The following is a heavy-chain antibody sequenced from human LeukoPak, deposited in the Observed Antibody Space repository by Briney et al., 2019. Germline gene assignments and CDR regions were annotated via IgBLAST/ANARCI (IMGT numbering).Heavy chain of an antibody. Sequence: GGSLRLSCAASGFTVSSNYMSWVRQAPGKGLEWVSVIYSGGSTYYADSVKGRFTISRDNSKNTLYLQMNSLRAEDTAVYYCARTRHSNYYYYYMDVWGKGTTVTISS. V-gene: IGHV3-66*01. CDR2: IYSGGST. CDR3: ARTRHSNYYYYYMDV. J-gene: IGHJ6*03. D-gene: IGHD2-21*01. CDR1: GFTVSSNY.